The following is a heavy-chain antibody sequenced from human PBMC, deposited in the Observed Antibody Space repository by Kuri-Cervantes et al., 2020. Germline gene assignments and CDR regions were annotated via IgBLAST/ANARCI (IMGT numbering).Heavy chain of an antibody. Sequence: ASVKVSCKASGYTFTSYGISWVRQAPRQGLEWMGWIIAYNGNTNYAQKLQGRVTMTTDTSTSTAYMELRSLRSDDTAVYYCARFRVAGTEYNWFDPWGQGTLVTVSS. D-gene: IGHD6-19*01. CDR1: GYTFTSYG. CDR3: ARFRVAGTEYNWFDP. CDR2: IIAYNGNT. J-gene: IGHJ5*02. V-gene: IGHV1-18*01.